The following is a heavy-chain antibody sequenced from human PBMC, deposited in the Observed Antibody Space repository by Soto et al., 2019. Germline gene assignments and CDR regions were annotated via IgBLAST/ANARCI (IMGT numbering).Heavy chain of an antibody. CDR3: ATHRYSGSYSPYYYYGMDV. D-gene: IGHD1-26*01. CDR1: GYSFTSYW. Sequence: GESLKISCKGSGYSFTSYWIGWVRQMPGKGLEWMGIIYPGDSDTGYSPSFQGQVTISADKSISTAYLQWSSLKASDTAMYYCATHRYSGSYSPYYYYGMDVWGQGTTVTVSS. J-gene: IGHJ6*02. CDR2: IYPGDSDT. V-gene: IGHV5-51*03.